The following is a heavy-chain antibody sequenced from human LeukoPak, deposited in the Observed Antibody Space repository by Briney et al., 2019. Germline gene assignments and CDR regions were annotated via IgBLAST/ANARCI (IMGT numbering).Heavy chain of an antibody. D-gene: IGHD5/OR15-5a*01. CDR2: TNQDESKK. J-gene: IGHJ4*02. CDR3: ARDHVYRADY. Sequence: GGSLRLYCSASGFTFSNYWMFWLRQAPGKGLEWVANTNQDESKKYYADSVKGRFTISRDNAKNSLYLQMSSLTAEDTAIYYCARDHVYRADYWGQGTLVTVSS. CDR1: GFTFSNYW. V-gene: IGHV3-7*01.